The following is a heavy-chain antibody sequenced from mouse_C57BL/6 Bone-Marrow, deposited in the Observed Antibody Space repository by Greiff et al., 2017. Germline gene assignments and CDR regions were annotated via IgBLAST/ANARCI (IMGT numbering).Heavy chain of an antibody. Sequence: LVGPGASVKISCKASGYSFTDYNMNWVKQSNGKSLEWIGVINPNYGTTSYNQKFKGKATLTVDQSSSTAYMQLNSLTSEDSAVYYCARGYDYDYAMDYWGQGTSVTVSS. V-gene: IGHV1-39*01. CDR2: INPNYGTT. CDR1: GYSFTDYN. CDR3: ARGYDYDYAMDY. D-gene: IGHD2-4*01. J-gene: IGHJ4*01.